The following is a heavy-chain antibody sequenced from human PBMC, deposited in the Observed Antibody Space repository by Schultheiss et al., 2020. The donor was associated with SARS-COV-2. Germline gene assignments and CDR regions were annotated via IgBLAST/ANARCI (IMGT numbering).Heavy chain of an antibody. Sequence: GGSLRLSCAASGFTFDDYAMHWVRQAPGKGLEWVSGISWNSGSIGYADSVKGRFTISRDNAKNSLYLQMNSLRAEDTAVYYCARGGSGYSGYDWVYWGQGTLVTVSS. CDR1: GFTFDDYA. CDR2: ISWNSGSI. V-gene: IGHV3-9*01. CDR3: ARGGSGYSGYDWVY. J-gene: IGHJ4*02. D-gene: IGHD5-12*01.